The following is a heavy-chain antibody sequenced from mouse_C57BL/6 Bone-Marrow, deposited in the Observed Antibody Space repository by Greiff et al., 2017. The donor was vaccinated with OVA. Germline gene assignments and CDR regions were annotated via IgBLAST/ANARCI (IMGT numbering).Heavy chain of an antibody. D-gene: IGHD1-1*01. Sequence: VKLVESGPGLVAPSQSLSITCTVSGFSLTSYAISWVRQPPGKGLEWLGVIWTGGGTNYNSALKSRLSISKDNSKSQVFLKMNSLQTDDTARYYCASQDYGSSYGAYWGQGTLVTVSA. CDR2: IWTGGGT. J-gene: IGHJ3*01. V-gene: IGHV2-9-1*01. CDR1: GFSLTSYA. CDR3: ASQDYGSSYGAY.